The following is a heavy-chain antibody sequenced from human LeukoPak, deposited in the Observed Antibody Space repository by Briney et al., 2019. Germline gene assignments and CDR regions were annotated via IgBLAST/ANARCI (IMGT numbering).Heavy chain of an antibody. CDR1: GYSFTGYD. V-gene: IGHV1-8*01. CDR3: ATTLRNNPP. J-gene: IGHJ5*02. D-gene: IGHD1-14*01. CDR2: INPNTGLT. Sequence: ASVKVSCKASGYSFTGYDIKWVRQAPGQGLEWIGYINPNTGLTEYAQKFQGRVSLTRDTSISTAYMELNSLTSEDTAVYYCATTLRNNPPWGQGTLVTVSS.